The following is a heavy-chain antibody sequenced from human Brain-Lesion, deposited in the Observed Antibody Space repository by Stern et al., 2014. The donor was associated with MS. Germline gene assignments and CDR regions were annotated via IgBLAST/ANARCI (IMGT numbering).Heavy chain of an antibody. CDR2: VNNDGRRT. V-gene: IGHV3-74*01. CDR1: GFTFSNYW. CDR3: ARGERWFDS. J-gene: IGHJ5*01. Sequence: EVQLVESGGGLVQPGGSLSLSCAASGFTFSNYWMPWARQAPGKGLVWVSRVNNDGRRTSYADSVKGRFTMSRDNAKNTLYLQMNSLRVEDTAIYYCARGERWFDSWGQGTLVTVSS.